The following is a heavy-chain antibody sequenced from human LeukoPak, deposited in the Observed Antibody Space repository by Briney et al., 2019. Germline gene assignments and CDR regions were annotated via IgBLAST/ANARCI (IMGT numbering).Heavy chain of an antibody. CDR3: ARHYGSSGYYFSSLDY. CDR1: GGSISSYY. V-gene: IGHV4-59*08. D-gene: IGHD3-22*01. CDR2: IYYSGST. Sequence: SETPSLTCTVSGGSISSYYWSWSRQPPGKGLEWIGYIYYSGSTNYNPPLKSRVTISVDTSKNQFSLKLSSVTAADTAVYYCARHYGSSGYYFSSLDYWGQGTLVTVSS. J-gene: IGHJ4*02.